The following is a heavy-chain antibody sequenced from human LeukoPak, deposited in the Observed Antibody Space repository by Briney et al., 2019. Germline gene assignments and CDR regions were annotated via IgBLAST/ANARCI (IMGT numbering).Heavy chain of an antibody. Sequence: SETLSLTCAVSGGSISSGGYSWSWIRQLPGKGLEWIGYIYYSGSTYYNPSLKSRVTISVDTSKNQFSLKLSSVTAADTAVYYCARLYCSGGSCYSGFSWFDPWGQGTLVTVPS. CDR1: GGSISSGGYS. J-gene: IGHJ5*02. D-gene: IGHD2-15*01. CDR3: ARLYCSGGSCYSGFSWFDP. V-gene: IGHV4-30-4*07. CDR2: IYYSGST.